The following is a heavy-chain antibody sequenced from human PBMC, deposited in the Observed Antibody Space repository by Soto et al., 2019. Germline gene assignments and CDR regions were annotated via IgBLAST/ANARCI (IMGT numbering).Heavy chain of an antibody. D-gene: IGHD2-2*01. V-gene: IGHV3-23*01. Sequence: LRLSCAASGFTFSSYAMSWVRQAPGKGLEWVSAISGSGGSTYYADSVKGRFTISRDNSKNTLYLQMNSLRAEDTAVYYCAGMEDIVVVPAAMGAFDIWGQGTMVTVSS. J-gene: IGHJ3*02. CDR3: AGMEDIVVVPAAMGAFDI. CDR1: GFTFSSYA. CDR2: ISGSGGST.